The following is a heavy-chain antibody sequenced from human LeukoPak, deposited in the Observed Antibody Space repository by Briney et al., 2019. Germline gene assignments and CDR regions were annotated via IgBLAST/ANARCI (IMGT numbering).Heavy chain of an antibody. CDR1: GGSISSYY. V-gene: IGHV4-4*07. CDR3: ARDGYCSGGSCYSGYAFDI. CDR2: IYTSGST. J-gene: IGHJ3*02. Sequence: SETLSLTRTLSGGSISSYYWSWIWQPAGEGLEWIGRIYTSGSTSYNTSLKSRVTMSVDTSKNQFSLKLSSVTAARTAVYSCARDGYCSGGSCYSGYAFDIWGQGTMVTVSS. D-gene: IGHD2-15*01.